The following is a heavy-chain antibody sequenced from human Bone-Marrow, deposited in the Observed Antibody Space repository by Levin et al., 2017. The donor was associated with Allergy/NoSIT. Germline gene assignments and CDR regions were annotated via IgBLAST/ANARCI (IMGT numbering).Heavy chain of an antibody. CDR3: AKDWGIVVVPGAGAFDF. CDR1: GFAFGRHG. J-gene: IGHJ4*02. V-gene: IGHV3-30*18. CDR2: ISYDGSPK. Sequence: LSLTCAASGFAFGRHGMHWVRQALGKGLEWVAFISYDGSPKYYADSVKGRFTISRDSSKNTLYLEMNSLRAEDTAVYHCAKDWGIVVVPGAGAFDFWGQGTLAAVSA. D-gene: IGHD2-2*01.